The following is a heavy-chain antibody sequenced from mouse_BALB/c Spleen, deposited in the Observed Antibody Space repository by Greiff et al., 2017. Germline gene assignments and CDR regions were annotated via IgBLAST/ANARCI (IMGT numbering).Heavy chain of an antibody. V-gene: IGHV5-9*04. J-gene: IGHJ2*01. Sequence: EVQVVESGGGLVKPGGSLKLSCAASGFTFSSYTMSWVRQTPEKRLEWVATISSGGGNTYYPDSVKGRFTISRDNAKNNLYLQMSSLKSEDTAMYYCARQYGNYLYYFDYWGQGTTLTVSS. CDR3: ARQYGNYLYYFDY. CDR2: ISSGGGNT. D-gene: IGHD2-10*02. CDR1: GFTFSSYT.